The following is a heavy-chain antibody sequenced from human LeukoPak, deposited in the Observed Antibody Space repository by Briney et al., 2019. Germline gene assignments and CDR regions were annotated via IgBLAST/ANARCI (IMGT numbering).Heavy chain of an antibody. V-gene: IGHV3-23*01. Sequence: GGALRLSCAASLFTFSSYALRSVRPAPGKGREWVSAISGRGGSTYYADYVKGRFTISRDNSKNTLYLQMNSLRAEDTAVYYCAKGGYCSGGSCYSSFDYWGQGTLVTVSS. CDR1: LFTFSSYA. CDR3: AKGGYCSGGSCYSSFDY. CDR2: ISGRGGST. J-gene: IGHJ4*02. D-gene: IGHD2-15*01.